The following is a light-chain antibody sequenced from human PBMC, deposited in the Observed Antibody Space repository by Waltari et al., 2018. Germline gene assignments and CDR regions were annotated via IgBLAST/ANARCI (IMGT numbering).Light chain of an antibody. V-gene: IGKV1-39*01. CDR1: QTISTF. Sequence: DIQMTQSPSSLSASVGDRVTITCRASQTISTFLNWYQQKPGKAPKLLIYGASTLQSGVPSRFSGSGSGTDFTLNIDSLQPEDFATYFCHQTANVPRTFGQGTKLEIK. J-gene: IGKJ2*01. CDR2: GAS. CDR3: HQTANVPRT.